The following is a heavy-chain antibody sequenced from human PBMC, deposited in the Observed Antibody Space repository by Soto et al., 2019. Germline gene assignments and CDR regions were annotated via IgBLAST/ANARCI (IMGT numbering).Heavy chain of an antibody. V-gene: IGHV3-74*01. CDR1: GFTFSSYW. CDR3: VRTSLVVAAATREDY. CDR2: INSDGSST. J-gene: IGHJ4*02. Sequence: EVQLVESGGGLVQPGGSLRLSCAASGFTFSSYWMHWVRQAPGKGLVWVSCINSDGSSTSYADFVKCRFTISRDNAKNTLYLQMNSLRAEDTAVYYCVRTSLVVAAATREDYWGQGTLVTVSS. D-gene: IGHD2-15*01.